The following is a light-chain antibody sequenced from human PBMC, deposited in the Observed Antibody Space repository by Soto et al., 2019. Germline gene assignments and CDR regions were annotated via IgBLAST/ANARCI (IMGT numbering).Light chain of an antibody. CDR1: QSVSSY. J-gene: IGKJ2*01. CDR3: QQRSYWPPYT. Sequence: EIVLTQSPATLSLSPGERATLSCRASQSVSSYLAWYQQKPGQAPRLLIYDASNRATGIPARFSGSGSGTDFTLTISSLEPEDFAVYYWQQRSYWPPYTFGQGTKLEIK. CDR2: DAS. V-gene: IGKV3-11*01.